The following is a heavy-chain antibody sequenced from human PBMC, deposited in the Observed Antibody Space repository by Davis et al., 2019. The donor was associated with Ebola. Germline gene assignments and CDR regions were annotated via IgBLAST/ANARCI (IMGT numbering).Heavy chain of an antibody. J-gene: IGHJ6*04. Sequence: GESLKISCAASGFTFSTYYITWVRQAPGKGLEWVATIPHVGSEKYYVDSVYGRFTSSRDNAKNSVYLQMNSLRAEDTAVYYCAKSGLSFGVVKYHYGMDVWGKGTTVTVSS. CDR3: AKSGLSFGVVKYHYGMDV. CDR2: IPHVGSEK. CDR1: GFTFSTYY. V-gene: IGHV3-7*03. D-gene: IGHD3-3*01.